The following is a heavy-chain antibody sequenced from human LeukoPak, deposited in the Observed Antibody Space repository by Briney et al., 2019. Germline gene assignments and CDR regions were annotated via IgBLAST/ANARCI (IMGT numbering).Heavy chain of an antibody. V-gene: IGHV3-21*01. CDR1: GFTFSSYS. CDR2: ISSSSSYI. Sequence: PGGSLRLSCAASGFTFSSYSMNWVRQAPGKGLEWVSSISSSSSYIYYADSVKGRFTISRDNAKNSLYLQMNSLRAEDTAVYYCARVGYQLPYDAFDIWGQGTMVTVSS. CDR3: ARVGYQLPYDAFDI. J-gene: IGHJ3*02. D-gene: IGHD2-2*01.